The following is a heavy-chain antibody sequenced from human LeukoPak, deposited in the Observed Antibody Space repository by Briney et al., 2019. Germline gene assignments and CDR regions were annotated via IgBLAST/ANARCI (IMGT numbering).Heavy chain of an antibody. J-gene: IGHJ3*01. CDR1: GITLTYDW. V-gene: IGHV3-15*01. CDR2: IKSKTDGETT. Sequence: GGSLRLSCAASGITLTYDWMSWVRQAPGKGLEWVGRIKSKTDGETTDYAAPVKGRFTVLRDDSKNMVALQMNSLKTEDTAVYYCTKERYCASTTCPGAFDLWGQGTMVTVSS. D-gene: IGHD2-2*01. CDR3: TKERYCASTTCPGAFDL.